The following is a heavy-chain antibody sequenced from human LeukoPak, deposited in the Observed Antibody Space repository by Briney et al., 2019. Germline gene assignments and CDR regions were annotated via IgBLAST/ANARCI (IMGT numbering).Heavy chain of an antibody. CDR3: VTDIRSGWRNY. Sequence: ASVKVSCKVSGYSLTEVSTHWGRQAPGKGLEWMGGFDPEDGEAIYAQKVQGRLTMTEDTSIDTAFMELRSLKSEDTAIYYCVTDIRSGWRNYWGQGTLITVSS. D-gene: IGHD6-19*01. V-gene: IGHV1-24*01. CDR1: GYSLTEVS. J-gene: IGHJ4*02. CDR2: FDPEDGEA.